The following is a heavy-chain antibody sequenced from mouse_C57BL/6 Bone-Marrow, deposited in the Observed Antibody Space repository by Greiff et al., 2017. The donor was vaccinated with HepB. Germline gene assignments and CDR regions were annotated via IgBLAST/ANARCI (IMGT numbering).Heavy chain of an antibody. D-gene: IGHD1-1*01. CDR1: GFSFNTYA. V-gene: IGHV10-1*01. J-gene: IGHJ3*01. CDR3: VRHEGDYYGSSPFAY. CDR2: IRSKSNNYAT. Sequence: EVKLVESGGGLVQPKGSLKLSCAASGFSFNTYAMNWVRQAPGKGLEWVARIRSKSNNYATYYADSVKDRFTISRDDSESMLYLQMNNLKTEDTAMYYCVRHEGDYYGSSPFAYWGQGTLVTVSA.